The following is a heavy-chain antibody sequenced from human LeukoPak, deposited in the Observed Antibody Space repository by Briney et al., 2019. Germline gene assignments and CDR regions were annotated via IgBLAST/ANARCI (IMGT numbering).Heavy chain of an antibody. CDR1: GFTFSSYT. CDR3: ARSRLATLYYYYGMDV. V-gene: IGHV3-30*04. CDR2: ISYDGSNK. D-gene: IGHD6-19*01. J-gene: IGHJ6*02. Sequence: TGRSLRLSCAASGFTFSSYTMHWVRQAPGKGLEWVAVISYDGSNKYYADSVKGRFTISRDNSKNTLYLQMNSLRAEDTAVYYCARSRLATLYYYYGMDVWGQGTTVTVSS.